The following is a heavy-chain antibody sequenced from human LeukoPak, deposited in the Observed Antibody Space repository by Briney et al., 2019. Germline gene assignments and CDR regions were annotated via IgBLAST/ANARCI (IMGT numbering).Heavy chain of an antibody. V-gene: IGHV3-21*01. D-gene: IGHD6-13*01. J-gene: IGHJ4*02. CDR2: ISGSSRHK. CDR3: ARTANFAAGYYIDY. Sequence: GGSLRLSCAASGFTFSSYTMNWVRRAPGKGLEWFSSISGSSRHKYYADSVKGRFTISRDNAKNSLYLQMNSLRAEDTAVYYRARTANFAAGYYIDYWGQGTLVTVSS. CDR1: GFTFSSYT.